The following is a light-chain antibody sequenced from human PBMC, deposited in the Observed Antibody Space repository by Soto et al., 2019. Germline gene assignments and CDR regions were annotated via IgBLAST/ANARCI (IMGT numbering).Light chain of an antibody. CDR1: QSVRH. Sequence: EIVLTQSPGTLSLSPGERATLSCRASQSVRHFAWYQQKPGQAPRVLMSDAFTRASGTPARFSGSGSGTDFTLTISRLGGEDCAGYGGEGGGDRPMYTFGQGTILEI. CDR3: EGGGDRPMYT. V-gene: IGKV3-11*01. CDR2: DAF. J-gene: IGKJ2*01.